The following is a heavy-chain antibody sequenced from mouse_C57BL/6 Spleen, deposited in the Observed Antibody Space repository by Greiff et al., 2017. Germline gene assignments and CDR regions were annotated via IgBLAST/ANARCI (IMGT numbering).Heavy chain of an antibody. D-gene: IGHD2-5*01. J-gene: IGHJ3*01. CDR3: AHGSNSWFAY. CDR2: IYWDDDK. V-gene: IGHV8-12*01. Sequence: QVQLKESGPGILQSSPTLSLTCSFSGFSLSTSGMGVSWIRQPSGKGLEWLAHIYWDDDKRYNPSLKSRLTISKDTSRNQVFLKITSVDTADTATYYCAHGSNSWFAYWGQGTLVTVSA. CDR1: GFSLSTSGMG.